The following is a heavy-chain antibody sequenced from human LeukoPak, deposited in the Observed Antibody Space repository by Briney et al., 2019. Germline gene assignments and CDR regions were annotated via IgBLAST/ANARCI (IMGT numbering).Heavy chain of an antibody. J-gene: IGHJ4*02. CDR3: ARVEYGGNWMDY. CDR1: DYTFTSYG. D-gene: IGHD4-23*01. CDR2: ISGYNGNT. Sequence: GASVKVSCKTSDYTFTSYGIGWVRQAPGQGLEWMGWISGYNGNTNYAQRLQGRVTMTTDTSTNTAYKELRSLRSDDTAVYYCARVEYGGNWMDYWGQGTLVTVSS. V-gene: IGHV1-18*01.